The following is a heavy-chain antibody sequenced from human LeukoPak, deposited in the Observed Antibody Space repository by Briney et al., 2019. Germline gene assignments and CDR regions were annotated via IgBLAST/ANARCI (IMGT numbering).Heavy chain of an antibody. CDR3: ATDPRWELPLNY. J-gene: IGHJ4*02. CDR1: GFTFSYAW. V-gene: IGHV3-15*01. Sequence: GGSLRLSCAASGFTFSYAWMIWVGQAPGKGLDWVGRSKSKTEGETTDYAAPVKGRFTISRDDSKDTLYLQMNSLKTEDTAVYYCATDPRWELPLNYWGQGTLVTVSS. CDR2: SKSKTEGETT. D-gene: IGHD1-26*01.